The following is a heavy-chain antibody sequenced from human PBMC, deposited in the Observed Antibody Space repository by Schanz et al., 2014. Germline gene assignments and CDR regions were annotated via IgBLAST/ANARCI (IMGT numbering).Heavy chain of an antibody. D-gene: IGHD6-19*01. CDR1: RYTFNTYG. CDR2: SSAYTNNT. J-gene: IGHJ4*02. CDR3: ARGGYSSGWYDRDIAHFDY. Sequence: QCQLVQSGPEVKEPGASVKVSCEASRYTFNTYGLNWVRQAPGQGLEWMGWSSAYTNNTNYAQKVQGRVTMTTDTSTGTAYMELRSLRSDDTAVYYCARGGYSSGWYDRDIAHFDYWGQGTLVTVSS. V-gene: IGHV1-18*01.